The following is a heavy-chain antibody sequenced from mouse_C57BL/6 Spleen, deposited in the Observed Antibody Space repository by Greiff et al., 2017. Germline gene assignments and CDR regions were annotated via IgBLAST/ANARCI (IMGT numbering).Heavy chain of an antibody. CDR1: GYTFTSYW. Sequence: SGTVLARPGASVKMSCKTSGYTFTSYWMHWVKQRPGQGLEWIGAIYPGNSDTSYNQKFKGKAKLTAVTSASTAYMELSSLTNEDSAVYYCTRRYYYGSSYEENYFDYWGQGTTLTVSS. V-gene: IGHV1-5*01. CDR3: TRRYYYGSSYEENYFDY. CDR2: IYPGNSDT. D-gene: IGHD1-1*01. J-gene: IGHJ2*01.